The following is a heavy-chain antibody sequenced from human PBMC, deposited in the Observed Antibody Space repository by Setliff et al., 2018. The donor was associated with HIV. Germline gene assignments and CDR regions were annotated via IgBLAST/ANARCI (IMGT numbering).Heavy chain of an antibody. D-gene: IGHD1-26*01. CDR2: IYTSGST. Sequence: PSETLSLTCTVSGGSISSASYYWSWIRQPAGKGLEWIGRIYTSGSTNYNPSLKSRVTMSVDTSKNQFSLKLSSVTAADTAVYYCARDRGSGSWFDFWGQGTLVTSPQ. CDR3: ARDRGSGSWFDF. V-gene: IGHV4-61*02. CDR1: GGSISSASYY. J-gene: IGHJ4*02.